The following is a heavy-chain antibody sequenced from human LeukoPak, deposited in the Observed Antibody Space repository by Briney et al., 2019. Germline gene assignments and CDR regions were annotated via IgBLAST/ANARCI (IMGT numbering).Heavy chain of an antibody. D-gene: IGHD3-3*01. Sequence: GGSLRLSCAASGFTFSSYWMHWVRQAPGKGLEWVSYISSSGSTIYYADSVKGRFTISRDNAKNSLYLQMNSLRAEDTAVYYCARWSITIFGVKVYYYYYGMGVWGQGTTVTVSS. CDR3: ARWSITIFGVKVYYYYYGMGV. CDR1: GFTFSSYW. CDR2: ISSSGSTI. J-gene: IGHJ6*02. V-gene: IGHV3-48*04.